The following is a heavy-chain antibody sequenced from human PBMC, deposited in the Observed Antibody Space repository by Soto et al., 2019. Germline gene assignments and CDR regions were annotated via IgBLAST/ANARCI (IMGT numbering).Heavy chain of an antibody. V-gene: IGHV4-34*01. J-gene: IGHJ4*02. Sequence: SETLSLTCAVYGGSFSGYYWSWIRQPPGKGLEWIGEINHSGSTNYNPSLKSRVTISVDTSKNQFSLKLSSVTAADTAVNYCARFRDPYYYDSSGYSRRVYYFDYWGQGTLVTVSS. CDR3: ARFRDPYYYDSSGYSRRVYYFDY. CDR1: GGSFSGYY. D-gene: IGHD3-22*01. CDR2: INHSGST.